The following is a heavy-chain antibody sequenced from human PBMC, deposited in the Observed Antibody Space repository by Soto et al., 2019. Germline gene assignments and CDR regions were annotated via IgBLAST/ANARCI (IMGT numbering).Heavy chain of an antibody. CDR1: GFSFSYYG. CDR3: AREPSTGNYYMDV. D-gene: IGHD1-1*01. CDR2: ISTSSSNI. V-gene: IGHV3-48*01. Sequence: EVQLVESGGGLVQPGGSLRLSCAASGFSFSYYGMNWVRQAPGKGLEWVSYISTSSSNIYYADSVKGRFTISRDNAKNSQSLKMNTLRAADTAVYYCAREPSTGNYYMDVWGKGNTVNVSS. J-gene: IGHJ6*03.